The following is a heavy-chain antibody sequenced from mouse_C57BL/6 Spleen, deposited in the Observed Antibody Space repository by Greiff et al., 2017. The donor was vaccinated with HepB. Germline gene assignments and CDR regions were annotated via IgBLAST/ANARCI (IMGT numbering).Heavy chain of an antibody. CDR3: ARPPLYYGSRYWYFDV. V-gene: IGHV1-50*01. D-gene: IGHD1-1*01. Sequence: QVQLQQPGAELVKPGASVKLSCKASGYTFTSYWMQWVKQRPGQGLEWIGEIDPSDSYTNYNQKFKGKATLTVDTSSSTAYMPLSSLTSEDSAVYYCARPPLYYGSRYWYFDVWGTGTTVTVSS. J-gene: IGHJ1*03. CDR1: GYTFTSYW. CDR2: IDPSDSYT.